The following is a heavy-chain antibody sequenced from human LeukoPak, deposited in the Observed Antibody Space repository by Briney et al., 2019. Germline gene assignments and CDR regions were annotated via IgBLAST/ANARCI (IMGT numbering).Heavy chain of an antibody. D-gene: IGHD2-2*01. Sequence: PSETLSLTCAVYGGSFSGYYWSWIRQPPGKGPEWIGEINHSGSTNYNPSLKSRVTISVDTSKNQFSLKLSSVTAADTAVYYCARGVPAASAFDIWGQGTMVTVSS. J-gene: IGHJ3*02. CDR3: ARGVPAASAFDI. V-gene: IGHV4-34*01. CDR1: GGSFSGYY. CDR2: INHSGST.